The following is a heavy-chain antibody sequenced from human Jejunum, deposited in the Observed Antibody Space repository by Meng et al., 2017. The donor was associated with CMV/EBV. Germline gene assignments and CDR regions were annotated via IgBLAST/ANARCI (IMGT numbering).Heavy chain of an antibody. D-gene: IGHD3-16*01. CDR1: GSPFIAFY. V-gene: IGHV1-2*02. Sequence: SGSPFIAFYIFWVRQAPGQGLEWMGWINPNTGGTTYSQKFQGRVTMTRDTSISTAYMEVTRLRSDDTAVYYCARDWGAYTDYFFDYWGQGTLVTVSS. CDR3: ARDWGAYTDYFFDY. J-gene: IGHJ4*02. CDR2: INPNTGGT.